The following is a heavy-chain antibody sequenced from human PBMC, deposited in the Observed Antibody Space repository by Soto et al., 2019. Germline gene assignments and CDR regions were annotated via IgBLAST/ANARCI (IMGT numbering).Heavy chain of an antibody. CDR2: IYYSGST. D-gene: IGHD2-2*01. Sequence: QVQLQESGPGLVRPSETLSLTCTVSGGSFSSYYWTWIRQSPGKGVEWIGYIYYSGSTDYNPCLRGRLAISIDPYKNQFSMRLNSMNAADTAVYYCAGRDCSGTNCYYLDYYYMDVWGKGTTVTVSS. CDR1: GGSFSSYY. V-gene: IGHV4-59*08. J-gene: IGHJ6*03. CDR3: AGRDCSGTNCYYLDYYYMDV.